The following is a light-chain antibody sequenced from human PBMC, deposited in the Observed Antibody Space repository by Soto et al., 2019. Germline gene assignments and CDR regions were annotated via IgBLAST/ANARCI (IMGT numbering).Light chain of an antibody. CDR1: SSNIGEDY. J-gene: IGLJ3*02. V-gene: IGLV1-51*01. Sequence: QSVLTQPPSVSAAPGQTVTISCSGSSSNIGEDYVAWYQQVPGTAPKLLIFESTKRPPGIPDRFSGSRSGTSATLVITGLQTGDEADYYCGVWDSSLTGKVFGGGTKLTVL. CDR2: EST. CDR3: GVWDSSLTGKV.